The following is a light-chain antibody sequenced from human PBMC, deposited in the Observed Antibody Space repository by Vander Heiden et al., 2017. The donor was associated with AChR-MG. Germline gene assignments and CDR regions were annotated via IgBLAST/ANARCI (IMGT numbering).Light chain of an antibody. CDR2: EAA. V-gene: IGKV3-15*01. J-gene: IGKJ1*01. CDR1: QSVYTN. CDR3: QQYENRTPT. Sequence: ETVMTQSPAALSVTPGERATVSCRASQSVYTNLAWHQQKPGQAPRLLITEAATRATGIPDRCSGSGSGTNFTLTISSLQSEDFSLYYCQQYENRTPTFGRGTKVEIK.